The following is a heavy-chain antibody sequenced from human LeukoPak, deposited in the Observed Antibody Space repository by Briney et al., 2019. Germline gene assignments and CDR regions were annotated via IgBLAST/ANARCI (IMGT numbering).Heavy chain of an antibody. CDR2: MFHSGTT. J-gene: IGHJ5*02. CDR1: GYSISSGYY. Sequence: SETLSLTCTVSGYSISSGYYWGWIRQPPGKGLEWIGSMFHSGTTYYNPSLKSRVTISVDTSKNQFSLKLSSVSAADTAVYYCARFAWPLRRNWFDPWGQGTLVTVSS. V-gene: IGHV4-38-2*02. CDR3: ARFAWPLRRNWFDP. D-gene: IGHD4-17*01.